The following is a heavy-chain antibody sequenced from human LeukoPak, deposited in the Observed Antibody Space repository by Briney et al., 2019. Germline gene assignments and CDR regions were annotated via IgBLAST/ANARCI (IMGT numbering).Heavy chain of an antibody. CDR2: INHSGST. CDR3: AREPPPYCGGDCIDY. CDR1: GGSFSGYY. D-gene: IGHD2-21*02. V-gene: IGHV4-34*01. Sequence: PSETLSLTCAVYGGSFSGYYWSWIRQPPGKGLEWIGEINHSGSTNYNPSLKSRVTISVDTSKNQFSLKLSSVTAADTAVYYCAREPPPYCGGDCIDYWGQGTLVTVSS. J-gene: IGHJ4*02.